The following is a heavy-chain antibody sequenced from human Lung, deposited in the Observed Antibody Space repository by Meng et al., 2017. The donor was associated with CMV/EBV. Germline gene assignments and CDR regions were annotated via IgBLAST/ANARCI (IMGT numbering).Heavy chain of an antibody. D-gene: IGHD2-8*02. Sequence: GGSXRLXCAASEFTFSSFDLNWVRQAPGKGLEWLSYITSSSGTIYYADSVQGRFTISRDNAKNTLYLQMNSLRAEDTAVYYCTNRGSGGSFDNRGQGTLVTVSS. V-gene: IGHV3-48*03. CDR1: EFTFSSFD. J-gene: IGHJ4*02. CDR3: TNRGSGGSFDN. CDR2: ITSSSGTI.